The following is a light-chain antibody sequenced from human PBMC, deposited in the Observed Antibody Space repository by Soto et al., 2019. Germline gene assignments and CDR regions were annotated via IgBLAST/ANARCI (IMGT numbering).Light chain of an antibody. CDR3: QQYYSTPQLT. J-gene: IGKJ4*01. CDR1: QSVLYSSNNKNY. Sequence: DIVMTQSPDSLAVSLGERATINCKSSQSVLYSSNNKNYLAWYQQKPGQPPKLLIYWASTRESGVPDRFSGSGSGTDFTLTISSLQAEDVAVYNCQQYYSTPQLTFGGGTKVEIK. V-gene: IGKV4-1*01. CDR2: WAS.